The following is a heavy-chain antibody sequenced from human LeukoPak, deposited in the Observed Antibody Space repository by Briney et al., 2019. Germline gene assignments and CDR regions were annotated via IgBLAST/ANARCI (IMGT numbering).Heavy chain of an antibody. J-gene: IGHJ4*02. Sequence: PGRSLRLSCAASGFTFSSYAMHWVRQAPGKGLEWVAVISYDGSNKYYADSVKGRFTISRDNSKNTLYLQMNSLRAEDTAVYYCARANPYCSYWGQGTLVTVSS. CDR2: ISYDGSNK. D-gene: IGHD2-15*01. V-gene: IGHV3-30-3*01. CDR3: ARANPYCSY. CDR1: GFTFSSYA.